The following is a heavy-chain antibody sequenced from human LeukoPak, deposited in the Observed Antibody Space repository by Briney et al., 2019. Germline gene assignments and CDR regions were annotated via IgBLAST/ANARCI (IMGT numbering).Heavy chain of an antibody. D-gene: IGHD6-19*01. V-gene: IGHV3-23*01. CDR1: GLTFSNYA. J-gene: IGHJ4*02. CDR3: AKGPLIAVAGTTWDY. CDR2: ISGSGTST. Sequence: PGGSLRLSCAASGLTFSNYAMSWVRQAPGKGLEWVSAISGSGTSTYYADSVKGRFTISRDNSKNTLYLQMNSLRAEDTAVYYCAKGPLIAVAGTTWDYWGQGTLVTVSS.